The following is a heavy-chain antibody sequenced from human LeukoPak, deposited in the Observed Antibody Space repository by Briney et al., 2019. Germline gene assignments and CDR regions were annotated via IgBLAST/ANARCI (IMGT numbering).Heavy chain of an antibody. Sequence: GESLKISCKGSGYSFTSYWIGWVREMPGKGLEWMGIIYPGDSDTRYSPSFQGQVTISADKSISTAYLQWSSLKASDTAMYYCARRRSGSYPFDGFDIWGQGTMVTVSS. CDR1: GYSFTSYW. CDR2: IYPGDSDT. CDR3: ARRRSGSYPFDGFDI. J-gene: IGHJ3*02. V-gene: IGHV5-51*01. D-gene: IGHD1-26*01.